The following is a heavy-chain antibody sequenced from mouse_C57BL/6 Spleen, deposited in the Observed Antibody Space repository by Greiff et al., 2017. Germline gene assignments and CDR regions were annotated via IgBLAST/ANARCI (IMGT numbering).Heavy chain of an antibody. CDR3: ARWGGSLYYAMDY. Sequence: VQLQQSGPELVKPGASVKISCKASGYTFTDYYMNWVKQSHGKSLEWIGDINPNNGGTSYNQKFKGKATLTVDKSSSTAYMELRSLTSEDSAVYYCARWGGSLYYAMDYWGQGTSVTVSS. V-gene: IGHV1-26*01. CDR1: GYTFTDYY. CDR2: INPNNGGT. J-gene: IGHJ4*01. D-gene: IGHD1-1*01.